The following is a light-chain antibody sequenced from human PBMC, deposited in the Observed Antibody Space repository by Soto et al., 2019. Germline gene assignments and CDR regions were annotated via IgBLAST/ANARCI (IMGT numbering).Light chain of an antibody. J-gene: IGKJ5*01. Sequence: EILMTQSPATLSVSPGEGATLSCRASQSVGSNLAWYQQKPGQAPRLLILEASTRATGIPARFSGSGSGTEFTLTISNLQSEDFAVYYCKQYNNWPPFTFGQGTRLEIK. V-gene: IGKV3-15*01. CDR1: QSVGSN. CDR2: EAS. CDR3: KQYNNWPPFT.